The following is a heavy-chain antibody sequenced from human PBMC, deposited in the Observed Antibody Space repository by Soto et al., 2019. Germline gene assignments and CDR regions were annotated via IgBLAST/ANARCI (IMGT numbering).Heavy chain of an antibody. CDR2: IDTSGHST. V-gene: IGHV3-74*01. Sequence: PGGSLRLSCEASGFVFTNFWMHWVRHVPGKGLVWVARIDTSGHSTNYAESVKGRFPISRDNAKNTVSLQMNSLRVEDTGVYYCAKDSWYFDLWSQGSQVTSPQ. CDR1: GFVFTNFW. CDR3: AKDSWYFDL. J-gene: IGHJ4*02. D-gene: IGHD6-13*01.